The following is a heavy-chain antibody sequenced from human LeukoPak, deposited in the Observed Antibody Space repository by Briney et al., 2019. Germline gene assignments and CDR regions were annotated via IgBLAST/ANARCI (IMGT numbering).Heavy chain of an antibody. J-gene: IGHJ4*02. CDR3: ARVGLLRFLEWLPNYFDY. D-gene: IGHD3-3*01. CDR2: ISNSGNTI. V-gene: IGHV3-48*03. Sequence: PGGSLRLSCAASGFTFSSYEMSWVRQAPGKGLEWVSYISNSGNTIYYADSVKGRFTISRDNAKKSLYLQMNSLRAEDTAIYYCARVGLLRFLEWLPNYFDYWGQGTLVTVSS. CDR1: GFTFSSYE.